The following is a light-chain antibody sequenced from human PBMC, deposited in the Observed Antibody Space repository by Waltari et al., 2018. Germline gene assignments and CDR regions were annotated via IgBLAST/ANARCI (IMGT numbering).Light chain of an antibody. Sequence: QSVLTQPPSASGTPGQRVTISCSGSSSNIGSNIVNWYQQFPGTAPKFLSNSNNQRPSGVPVRFSGSKSGTSASLAISGLQSEDEADYYCASWDDSLNGWVFGGGTKLTVL. CDR2: SNN. CDR1: SSNIGSNI. J-gene: IGLJ2*01. CDR3: ASWDDSLNGWV. V-gene: IGLV1-44*01.